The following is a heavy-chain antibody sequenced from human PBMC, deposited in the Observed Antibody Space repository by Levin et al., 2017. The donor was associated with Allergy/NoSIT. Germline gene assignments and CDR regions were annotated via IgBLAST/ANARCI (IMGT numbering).Heavy chain of an antibody. Sequence: TSETLSLTCTVSGGSVSSGRYYWSWIRQPPGTGLEWIGYIYYSGSTSYNPSLKSRVTISSDTSKNQFSLKLSSVTAADTAVYYCARDNSGSYFDYWGQGTLVTVSS. CDR3: ARDNSGSYFDY. CDR2: IYYSGST. D-gene: IGHD1-26*01. V-gene: IGHV4-61*01. CDR1: GGSVSSGRYY. J-gene: IGHJ4*02.